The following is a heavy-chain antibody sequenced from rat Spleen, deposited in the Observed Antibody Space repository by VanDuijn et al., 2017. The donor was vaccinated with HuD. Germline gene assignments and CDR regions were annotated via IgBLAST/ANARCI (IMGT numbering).Heavy chain of an antibody. CDR3: ARRHYGYTDYFDY. D-gene: IGHD1-9*01. V-gene: IGHV5-29*01. CDR2: ISYGDSSGHSST. Sequence: EVQLVESGGGLVQPGRSLKLSCAASGFTFSDYVMAWVRQAPTKGLEWVATISYGDSSGHSSTYYGDSVKGRFTISRDNAKSNLYLQMDSLRSEDTATYYCARRHYGYTDYFDYWGQGVMVTVSS. J-gene: IGHJ2*01. CDR1: GFTFSDYV.